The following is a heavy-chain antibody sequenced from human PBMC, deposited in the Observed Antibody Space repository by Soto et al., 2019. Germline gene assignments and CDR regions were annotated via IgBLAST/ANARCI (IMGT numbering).Heavy chain of an antibody. J-gene: IGHJ4*02. V-gene: IGHV3-74*01. D-gene: IGHD3-3*01. Sequence: GGSLRLSCVVSGITFSTYRMHWVRQAPGKGLVWVSHIKSDGTVTHYTDPVRGRFIISRDNAKNTLFLQMNSLRAEDTAVYYCARENYDFWSGYYLDYWGQGTLVTVSS. CDR3: ARENYDFWSGYYLDY. CDR1: GITFSTYR. CDR2: IKSDGTVT.